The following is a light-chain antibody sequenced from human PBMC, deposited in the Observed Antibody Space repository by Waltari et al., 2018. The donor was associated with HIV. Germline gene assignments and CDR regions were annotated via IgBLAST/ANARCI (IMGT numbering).Light chain of an antibody. V-gene: IGKV3-11*01. CDR3: QQRSNWPPLT. J-gene: IGKJ4*01. CDR1: QSVNNY. CDR2: DVS. Sequence: EIVLTQSPATLSLSPGERATLSCMASQSVNNYLAWYQHKPGQAPRLLIYDVSNRATGIPARFSGSGSGTDFTLTISSLEPEDFAVYYCQQRSNWPPLTFGGGTKVEIK.